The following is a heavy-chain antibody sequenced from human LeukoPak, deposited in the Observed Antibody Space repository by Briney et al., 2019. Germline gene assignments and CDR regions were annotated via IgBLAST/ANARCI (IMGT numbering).Heavy chain of an antibody. CDR2: IYYSGST. J-gene: IGHJ4*02. Sequence: KTSQTLSLTCTVSGGSISSGGYYWSWIRQHPGKGLEWIGYIYYSGSTYSNPPLKSRVTISVDTSKNQFSLKLSSVTAADTAVYYCARDRHISGYDGHFDYWGQGTLVTVSS. CDR1: GGSISSGGYY. CDR3: ARDRHISGYDGHFDY. V-gene: IGHV4-31*03. D-gene: IGHD5-12*01.